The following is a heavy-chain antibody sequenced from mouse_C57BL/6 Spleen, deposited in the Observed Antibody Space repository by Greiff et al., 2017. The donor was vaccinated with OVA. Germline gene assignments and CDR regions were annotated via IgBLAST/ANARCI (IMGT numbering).Heavy chain of an antibody. CDR1: GYTFTSYW. D-gene: IGHD2-4*01. CDR2: IDPSDSET. J-gene: IGHJ2*01. V-gene: IGHV1-52*01. Sequence: QVQLQQPGAELVRPGSSVKLSCKASGYTFTSYWMHWVKQRPIQGLEWIGNIDPSDSETHYNQKFKDKATLTVDKSSSTAYMQLSSLTSEDSAVYYCARSGYDYDGRFDYWGQGTTLTVSS. CDR3: ARSGYDYDGRFDY.